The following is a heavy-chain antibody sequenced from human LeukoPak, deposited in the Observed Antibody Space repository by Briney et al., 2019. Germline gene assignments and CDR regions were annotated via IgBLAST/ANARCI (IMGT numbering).Heavy chain of an antibody. J-gene: IGHJ6*02. Sequence: SETLSLTCAVYGGSFSGYYWSWIRQPPGKGLEWIGEINHSGSTNYNPSLKSRVTISVDTSKNQFSLKLSSVTAADMAVYYCARIQLPYYYYYGMDVWGQGTTVTVSS. V-gene: IGHV4-34*01. CDR3: ARIQLPYYYYYGMDV. CDR2: INHSGST. D-gene: IGHD5-18*01. CDR1: GGSFSGYY.